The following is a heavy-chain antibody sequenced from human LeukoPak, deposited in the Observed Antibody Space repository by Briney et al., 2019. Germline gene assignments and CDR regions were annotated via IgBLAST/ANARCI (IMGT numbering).Heavy chain of an antibody. V-gene: IGHV1-2*02. CDR1: GYTFTGYY. CDR2: INPNSGGT. CDR3: AADRYDSSGYYHFDY. D-gene: IGHD3-22*01. J-gene: IGHJ4*02. Sequence: GASVKVSCKASGYTFTGYYMHWVRQAPGQELEWMGWINPNSGGTNYAQKFQGRVTMTRDTSISTVYMELSRLRSDDTAAYYCAADRYDSSGYYHFDYWGQGTLVTVSS.